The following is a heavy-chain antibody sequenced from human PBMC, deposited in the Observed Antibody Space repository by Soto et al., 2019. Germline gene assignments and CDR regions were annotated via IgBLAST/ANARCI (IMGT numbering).Heavy chain of an antibody. CDR2: VSGYNANT. J-gene: IGHJ4*02. CDR3: ARAPRIVTAASGIRYFDY. Sequence: ASVKVSCKASGYTFTSYVVSWVRQAPGQGLERMGWVSGYNANTIYAQKIQGRFTMTTDTSTSTAHMELRSLRYDDTAIYYCARAPRIVTAASGIRYFDYWGQGTQVTVSS. V-gene: IGHV1-18*01. CDR1: GYTFTSYV. D-gene: IGHD6-13*01.